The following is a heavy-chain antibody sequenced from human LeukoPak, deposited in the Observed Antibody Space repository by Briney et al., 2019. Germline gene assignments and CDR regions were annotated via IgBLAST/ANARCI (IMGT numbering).Heavy chain of an antibody. Sequence: GGSLRLSCAASGFTFSSYWMSWVRQAPGKGLEWVANIKQDGSEKYYVDSVKGRFTISRDNAKNSLYLQMNSLRAEDTAVYYCARRRNYDFWSGYDAFDIWGQGTMVTVSS. CDR1: GFTFSSYW. J-gene: IGHJ3*02. V-gene: IGHV3-7*01. CDR3: ARRRNYDFWSGYDAFDI. CDR2: IKQDGSEK. D-gene: IGHD3-3*01.